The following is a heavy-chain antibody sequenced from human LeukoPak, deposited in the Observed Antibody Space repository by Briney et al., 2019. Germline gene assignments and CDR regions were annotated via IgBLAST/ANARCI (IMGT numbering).Heavy chain of an antibody. J-gene: IGHJ3*02. V-gene: IGHV1-18*01. CDR2: ISAYNGNT. CDR3: ASVHYDSSGYYSRLDAFDI. CDR1: GYTFTSYG. Sequence: ASVKVSCKASGYTFTSYGISWVRHAPRQGLEWMGWISAYNGNTNYAQKLQGRVTMTTDTSTSTAYMELRSLRSDDTAVYYCASVHYDSSGYYSRLDAFDIWGQGTMVTVSS. D-gene: IGHD3-22*01.